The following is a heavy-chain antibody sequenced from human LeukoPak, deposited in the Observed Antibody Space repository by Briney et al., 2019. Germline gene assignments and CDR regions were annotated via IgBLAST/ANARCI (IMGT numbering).Heavy chain of an antibody. CDR2: ISGSGGRT. CDR3: AKKGESLDYYYMDV. J-gene: IGHJ6*02. V-gene: IGHV3-23*01. D-gene: IGHD3-10*01. CDR1: GFTFSSYA. Sequence: PGGSLRLSCAASGFTFSSYAMSWVRQAPGKGLEWVSGISGSGGRTYYADSVKGRFTISRDNSKNTVHVQMNSLRAEDTAVYYCAKKGESLDYYYMDVWGQGTTVTVSS.